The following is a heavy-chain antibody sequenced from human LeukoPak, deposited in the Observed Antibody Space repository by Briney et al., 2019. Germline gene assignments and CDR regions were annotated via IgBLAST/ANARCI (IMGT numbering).Heavy chain of an antibody. CDR2: ISISGENT. CDR3: ARLISTSSSRFSDY. J-gene: IGHJ4*02. V-gene: IGHV3-23*01. Sequence: GGSLRLSCAASGFTFSSYAMSWVRQAPGKGLEWFSAISISGENTYYADSVKGRFTISRDTSRNTLYLQMHSLRAEDTAVYYCARLISTSSSRFSDYWGQGTLVTVSS. D-gene: IGHD3-22*01. CDR1: GFTFSSYA.